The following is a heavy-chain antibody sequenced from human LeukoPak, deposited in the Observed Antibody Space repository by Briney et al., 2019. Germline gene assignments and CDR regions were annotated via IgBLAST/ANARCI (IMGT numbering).Heavy chain of an antibody. J-gene: IGHJ4*02. CDR1: GFTFKSHW. D-gene: IGHD1-1*01. CDR2: LSTDSTRE. CDR3: ARGERRGPLDY. Sequence: PGGSLRLSCAASGFTFKSHWMRWVRQSPGKGLVWVSRLSTDSTRENYADSVKGRFTVSRDNAKNTLYLQLNSLRVDDTAVYYCARGERRGPLDYWGQGTLVTVSS. V-gene: IGHV3-74*01.